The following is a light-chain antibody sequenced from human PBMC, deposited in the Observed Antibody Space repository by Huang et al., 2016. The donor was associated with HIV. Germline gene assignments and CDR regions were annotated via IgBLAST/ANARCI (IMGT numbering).Light chain of an antibody. Sequence: DIQMTQSPSSLSASVGDRVTITCQASQDISNFLNWYQQKPGKAPNLLIYDASNLQTGVPSRFSGAGSGTEFTLTIRSLQPEDIATYYCQQYDSLPPYTFGQGTKLEIK. CDR1: QDISNF. CDR2: DAS. V-gene: IGKV1-33*01. J-gene: IGKJ2*01. CDR3: QQYDSLPPYT.